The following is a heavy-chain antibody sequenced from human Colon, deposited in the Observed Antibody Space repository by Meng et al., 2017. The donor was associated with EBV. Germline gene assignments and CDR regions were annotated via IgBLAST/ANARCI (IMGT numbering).Heavy chain of an antibody. Sequence: GWLQPSETLSVTAAVNGRSLSGAYWNWIRQPPEKGLEWIGEIIHGGSPSYNPSLKSRVTISIDTSKNQLSLMLSSVTAADTAVYYCARKPTGIDYWGQGTLVTVSS. CDR3: ARKPTGIDY. V-gene: IGHV4-34*12. J-gene: IGHJ4*02. CDR2: IIHGGSP. D-gene: IGHD2-8*02. CDR1: GRSLSGAY.